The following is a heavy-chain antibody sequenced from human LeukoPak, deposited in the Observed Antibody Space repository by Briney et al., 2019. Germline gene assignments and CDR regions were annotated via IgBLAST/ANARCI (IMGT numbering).Heavy chain of an antibody. CDR3: ARTYGGNLSPGRYYFDY. J-gene: IGHJ4*02. CDR2: IIPIFGTA. Sequence: SVKVSCKASGGTFSSYAISWVRQAPGQGLEWMGGIIPIFGTANYAQKFQGRVTITADESTSTAYMELSSLRSEDTAVYYCARTYGGNLSPGRYYFDYWGQGTLVTVSP. V-gene: IGHV1-69*01. CDR1: GGTFSSYA. D-gene: IGHD4-23*01.